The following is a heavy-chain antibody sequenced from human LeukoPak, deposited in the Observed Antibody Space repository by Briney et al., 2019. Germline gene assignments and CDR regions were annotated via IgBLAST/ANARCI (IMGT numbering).Heavy chain of an antibody. CDR1: GGTFSSYA. CDR2: IIPIFGTA. CDR3: ATLPRLRFLEWLGY. J-gene: IGHJ4*02. V-gene: IGHV1-69*05. Sequence: GASVKVSCKASGGTFSSYAISWVRQAPGQGLEWMGGIIPIFGTANYAQKFQGRVTITTDESTSTAYMELSSLRSEDTAVYYCATLPRLRFLEWLGYWGQGTLVTVSS. D-gene: IGHD3-3*01.